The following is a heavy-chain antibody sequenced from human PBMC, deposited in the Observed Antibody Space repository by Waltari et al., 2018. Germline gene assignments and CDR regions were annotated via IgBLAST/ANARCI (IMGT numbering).Heavy chain of an antibody. CDR3: ARLPSLVPAAIVFDY. Sequence: QVQLVESGGGVVQPGRSLRLSCAASGFTFRRYAMHWVRQAPGKGLEWVAVISYDGSNKYYADSVKGRFTISRDNSKNTLYLQMNSLRAEDTAVYYCARLPSLVPAAIVFDYWGQGTLVTVSS. D-gene: IGHD2-2*02. V-gene: IGHV3-30-3*01. CDR2: ISYDGSNK. J-gene: IGHJ4*02. CDR1: GFTFRRYA.